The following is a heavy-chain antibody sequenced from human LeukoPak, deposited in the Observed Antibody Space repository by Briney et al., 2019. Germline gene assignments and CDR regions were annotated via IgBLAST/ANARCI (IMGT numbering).Heavy chain of an antibody. V-gene: IGHV3-23*01. J-gene: IGHJ4*02. Sequence: GGSLRLSCAASGFTFSSYAMSWVRQAPGKRLEWVSAISGSGGSTYYADSVKGRFTISRDNSKNTLYLQMNSLRAEDTAVYYCAKLEYSSSKGDYWGQGTLVTVSS. CDR1: GFTFSSYA. D-gene: IGHD6-6*01. CDR2: ISGSGGST. CDR3: AKLEYSSSKGDY.